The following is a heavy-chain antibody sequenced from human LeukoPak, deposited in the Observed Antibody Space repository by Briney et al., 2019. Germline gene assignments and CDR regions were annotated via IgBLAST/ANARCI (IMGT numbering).Heavy chain of an antibody. D-gene: IGHD3-22*01. V-gene: IGHV3-7*01. CDR2: MNIDGSEK. CDR1: GFTFSSYW. J-gene: IGHJ4*01. Sequence: PGGSLRLSCAASGFTFSSYWMGWVRQAPGKRLEWVANMNIDGSEKYYADSAKGRFTISRDNAKNSLYLQMNSLRAEDTAVYYCARDKVVVITTSYYFDYWGQEPWSPSPQ. CDR3: ARDKVVVITTSYYFDY.